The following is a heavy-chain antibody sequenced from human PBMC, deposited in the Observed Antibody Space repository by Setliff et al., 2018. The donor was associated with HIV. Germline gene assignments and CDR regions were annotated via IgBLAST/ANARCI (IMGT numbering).Heavy chain of an antibody. CDR3: ARARHYSGVGSYGP. Sequence: SETLSLTCTLSGGSFGDYHWSWIRQPAGRGLEWIGRIFRSGTTDYKFSLKSLVTISIDTSRNQFSLIFTSVTAEDTAVYYCARARHYSGVGSYGPWGPGTLVTVSS. V-gene: IGHV4-4*07. CDR2: IFRSGTT. CDR1: GGSFGDYH. J-gene: IGHJ5*02. D-gene: IGHD3-10*01.